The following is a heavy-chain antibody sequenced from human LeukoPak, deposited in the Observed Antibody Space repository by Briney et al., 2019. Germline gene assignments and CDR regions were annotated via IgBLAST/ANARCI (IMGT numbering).Heavy chain of an antibody. CDR1: GYTFTGYY. CDR2: INPNSGGT. V-gene: IGHV1-2*02. D-gene: IGHD2-21*02. CDR3: ASAYCGGDCYPAFDI. J-gene: IGHJ3*02. Sequence: GASVKVSCKASGYTFTGYYIHWVRQAPGQGLEWMGWINPNSGGTNYAQKFQGRVTMTRDTSISTAYMDLSRLRSDDTAVYYCASAYCGGDCYPAFDIWGQGTMVTVSS.